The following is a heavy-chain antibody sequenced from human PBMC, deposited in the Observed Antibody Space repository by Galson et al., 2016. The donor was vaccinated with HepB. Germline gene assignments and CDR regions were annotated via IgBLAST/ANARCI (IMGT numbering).Heavy chain of an antibody. V-gene: IGHV3-33*01. D-gene: IGHD3-10*01. CDR2: IWYDGNKK. Sequence: SLRLSCAASGFTFSSYGMHWVRQAPGKGLEWVAVIWYDGNKKYYADSVKGRFTISRDNSKNTLYLQMNSLRAEDTAVYCCARDRRGLYYYGMDVWGQGTTVTVS. J-gene: IGHJ6*02. CDR1: GFTFSSYG. CDR3: ARDRRGLYYYGMDV.